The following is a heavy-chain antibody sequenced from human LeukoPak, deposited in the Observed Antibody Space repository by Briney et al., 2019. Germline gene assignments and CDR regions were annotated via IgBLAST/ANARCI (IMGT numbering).Heavy chain of an antibody. D-gene: IGHD5-12*01. J-gene: IGHJ6*03. CDR2: MNPNSGNT. Sequence: ASVKVSCKASGHTFTSYDINWVRQATGQGLEWMGWMNPNSGNTGYAQKFQGRVTMTRNTSISTAYMELSSLRSEDTAVYYCARARGYSGYVAYYMDVWGKGTTVTVSS. V-gene: IGHV1-8*01. CDR1: GHTFTSYD. CDR3: ARARGYSGYVAYYMDV.